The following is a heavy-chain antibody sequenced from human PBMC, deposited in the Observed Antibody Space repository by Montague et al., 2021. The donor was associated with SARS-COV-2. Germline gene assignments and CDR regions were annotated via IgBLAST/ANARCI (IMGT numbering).Heavy chain of an antibody. CDR3: AREGGTKSSHWWGAFDS. CDR1: GDSMSGYY. CDR2: IFYSGST. D-gene: IGHD2-15*01. V-gene: IGHV4-59*01. Sequence: SETLSLTCTVSGDSMSGYYWSWVRQAPGTGLEWIGYIFYSGSTSXNPSLNSRVTISIDTSKKQFSLKLTFVTAADTAVYFCAREGGTKSSHWWGAFDSWGHGTLVTVSS. J-gene: IGHJ5*01.